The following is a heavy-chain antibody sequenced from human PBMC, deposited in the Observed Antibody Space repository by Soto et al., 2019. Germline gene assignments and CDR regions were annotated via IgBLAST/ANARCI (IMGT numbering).Heavy chain of an antibody. D-gene: IGHD6-6*01. J-gene: IGHJ6*03. CDR1: GFTLSGYA. CDR2: ISSNGVGT. V-gene: IGHV3-64*01. CDR3: ARRARPDFYYMDV. Sequence: EVQLAESGGGLAQPGGSLRLSCAASGFTLSGYAMDWVRQAPGKGLEYVSGISSNGVGTYYANSVQGRFTISRDNSKNTVYLQMGRLRPEVMAVYYCARRARPDFYYMDVWGKGTTVTVS.